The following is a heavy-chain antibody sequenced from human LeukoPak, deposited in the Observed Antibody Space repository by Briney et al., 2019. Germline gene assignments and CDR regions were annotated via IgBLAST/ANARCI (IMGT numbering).Heavy chain of an antibody. V-gene: IGHV3-53*01. CDR2: IYSGGST. J-gene: IGHJ4*02. CDR1: GFTVSSNY. D-gene: IGHD6-13*01. CDR3: ATSGYSSSWYYFDY. Sequence: PGGSLRLSCAASGFTVSSNYMSWVRQAPGKGLEWVSVIYSGGSTYYADSVKGRFTISRDNSKNTLSLQMNSLRAEDTAVYYCATSGYSSSWYYFDYWGQGTLVTVSS.